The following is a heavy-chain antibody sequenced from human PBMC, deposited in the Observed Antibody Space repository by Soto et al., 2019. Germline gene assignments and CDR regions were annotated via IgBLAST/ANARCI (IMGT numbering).Heavy chain of an antibody. CDR3: ARGDKAIRGPFFSYYGRAV. D-gene: IGHD5-18*01. J-gene: IGHJ6*02. CDR2: IIPIFGTA. V-gene: IGHV1-69*13. Sequence: SVKVSCKASGGTFSSYAISWVRQAPGQGLEWMGGIIPIFGTANYAQKFQGRVTITADESTSTAYMELSSLRSEDTAVYYCARGDKAIRGPFFSYYGRAVGAQGTTVPVSS. CDR1: GGTFSSYA.